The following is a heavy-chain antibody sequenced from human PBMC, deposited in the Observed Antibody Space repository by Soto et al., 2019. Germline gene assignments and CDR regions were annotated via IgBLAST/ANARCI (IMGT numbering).Heavy chain of an antibody. CDR3: ARRPGGCSSTSCPAANWFDP. D-gene: IGHD2-2*01. CDR2: INHSGST. Sequence: SETLSLTCAVYGGSFSGYYWSWIRQPPGKGLEWIGEINHSGSTNYNPSLKSRVTISVDTSKNQFSLKLSSVTAADTAVYYCARRPGGCSSTSCPAANWFDPWGQGTLVTVSS. V-gene: IGHV4-34*01. J-gene: IGHJ5*02. CDR1: GGSFSGYY.